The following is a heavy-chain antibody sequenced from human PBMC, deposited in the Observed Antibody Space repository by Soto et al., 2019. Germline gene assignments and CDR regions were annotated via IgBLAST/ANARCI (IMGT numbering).Heavy chain of an antibody. CDR2: IDPEDGET. D-gene: IGHD3-3*01. V-gene: IGHV1-24*01. CDR1: GYTLTELS. J-gene: IGHJ4*02. CDR3: ATFPITIFGVDATNFDY. Sequence: ASVKVSCKVSGYTLTELSMHWVRQAPGKRLEWMGGIDPEDGETIYAQKFQGRVTMTEDTSTDTAYMQLSSLRSEDTAVYYCATFPITIFGVDATNFDYWGQGTLVTVSS.